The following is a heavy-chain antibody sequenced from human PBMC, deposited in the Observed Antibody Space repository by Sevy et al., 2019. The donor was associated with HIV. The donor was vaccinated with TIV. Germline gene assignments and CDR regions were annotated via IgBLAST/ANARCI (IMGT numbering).Heavy chain of an antibody. D-gene: IGHD2-8*01. CDR1: GFTFSKYS. CDR3: AREGCTKPHDY. V-gene: IGHV3-23*01. J-gene: IGHJ4*02. Sequence: GGSLRLSCAASGFTFSKYSMSWVRQPPGKGLEGVSTLSFECGEINYADSVKGGFTISRDNSKSSVYLQMNNLRPEDTAVYYCAREGCTKPHDYWGQGTLVTVSS. CDR2: LSFECGEI.